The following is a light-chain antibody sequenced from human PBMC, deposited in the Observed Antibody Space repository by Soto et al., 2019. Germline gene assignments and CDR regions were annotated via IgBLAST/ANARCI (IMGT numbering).Light chain of an antibody. J-gene: IGLJ3*02. CDR3: SSYAGSTNLV. Sequence: QSVLTQPASVSGSPGQSITISCTGSSSDVGGYNYVSWYQQHPGKAPKLMIYEVSNRPSGISNRFSGSKSGNTASLTLSGLQAEDEADYYCSSYAGSTNLVFAGGTQLTVL. CDR1: SSDVGGYNY. V-gene: IGLV2-14*01. CDR2: EVS.